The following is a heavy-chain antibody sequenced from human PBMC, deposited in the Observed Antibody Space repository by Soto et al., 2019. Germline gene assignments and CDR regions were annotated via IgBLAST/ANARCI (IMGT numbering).Heavy chain of an antibody. D-gene: IGHD3-10*01. J-gene: IGHJ6*02. CDR2: INHSGST. CDR1: GGSFSGYY. CDR3: ARGTSEEYMVRGVKSPYYGKDV. V-gene: IGHV4-34*01. Sequence: PSETLSLTCAVYGGSFSGYYWSWIRQPPGKGLEWIGEINHSGSTNYNPSLKSRVTISVDTSKNQFSLKLSSVTAADTAVYYCARGTSEEYMVRGVKSPYYGKDVWGQGTTVTVSS.